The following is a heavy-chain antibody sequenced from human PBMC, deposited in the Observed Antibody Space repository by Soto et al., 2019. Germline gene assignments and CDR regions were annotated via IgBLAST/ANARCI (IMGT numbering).Heavy chain of an antibody. CDR3: ARGGYYYFDY. J-gene: IGHJ4*02. CDR2: INHSGST. Sequence: SETLSLTCAVYGGSFSGYYWSWIRQPPGKGLEWIGEINHSGSTNYNPSLKSRVTISVDTSKNQFSLKLSSVTAADTAVYYCARGGYYYFDYWGQGTLVTVSS. V-gene: IGHV4-34*01. CDR1: GGSFSGYY. D-gene: IGHD1-1*01.